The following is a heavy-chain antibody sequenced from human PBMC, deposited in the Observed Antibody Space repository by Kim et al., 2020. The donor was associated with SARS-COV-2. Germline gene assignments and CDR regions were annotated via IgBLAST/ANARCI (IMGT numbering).Heavy chain of an antibody. CDR3: ARDSGSGEGHYYYYYGMDV. CDR2: ISYDGSNK. D-gene: IGHD3-10*01. V-gene: IGHV3-33*05. J-gene: IGHJ6*02. CDR1: GFTFSSYG. Sequence: GGSLRLSCAASGFTFSSYGMHWVRQAPGKGLEWVAVISYDGSNKYYADSVKGRFTISRDNSKNTLYLQMNSLRAEDTAVYYCARDSGSGEGHYYYYYGMDVWGQGTTVTVSS.